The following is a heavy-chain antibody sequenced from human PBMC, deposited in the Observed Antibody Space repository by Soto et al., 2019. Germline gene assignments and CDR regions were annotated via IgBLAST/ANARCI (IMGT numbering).Heavy chain of an antibody. CDR2: IYYSGST. J-gene: IGHJ2*01. D-gene: IGHD1-1*01. V-gene: IGHV4-61*01. CDR3: ARDNTRTGTLVDRRWYFDL. CDR1: GGSVSSGSYY. Sequence: QVQLQESGPGLVKPSETLSLTCTVSGGSVSSGSYYWSWIRQPPGKGLEWIGYIYYSGSTNYNPSRKSRVTISVDTSKNQFSLKLSSVTAADTAVYYCARDNTRTGTLVDRRWYFDLWGRGTLVTVSS.